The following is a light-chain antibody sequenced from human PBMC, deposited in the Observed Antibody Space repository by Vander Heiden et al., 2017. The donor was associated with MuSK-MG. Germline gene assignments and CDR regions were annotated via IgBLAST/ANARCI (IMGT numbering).Light chain of an antibody. Sequence: DIQMTQSPSSLSASVGDRVTITCRASQSVRGYLNWYQQKPGKAPNLLIYAASSLQSGVPSRVSGSGSGTDFTLTFSRLQPEDFATYYCQRSFSTPYTFGQWTKLEIK. CDR1: QSVRGY. J-gene: IGKJ2*01. CDR3: QRSFSTPYT. V-gene: IGKV1-39*01. CDR2: AAS.